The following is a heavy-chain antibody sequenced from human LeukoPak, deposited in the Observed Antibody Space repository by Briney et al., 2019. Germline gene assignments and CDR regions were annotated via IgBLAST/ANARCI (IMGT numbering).Heavy chain of an antibody. CDR3: ASLTVTTVY. V-gene: IGHV3-9*03. CDR1: GFTFDDYA. CDR2: ISWNSGSI. J-gene: IGHJ4*02. D-gene: IGHD4-17*01. Sequence: GGSLRLSCAASGFTFDDYAMHWVRQAPGKGLEWVSGISWNSGSIGYADSVKGRFTISRDNAKNSLYLQMNSLRAEDMALYYCASLTVTTVYWGQGTLVTVSS.